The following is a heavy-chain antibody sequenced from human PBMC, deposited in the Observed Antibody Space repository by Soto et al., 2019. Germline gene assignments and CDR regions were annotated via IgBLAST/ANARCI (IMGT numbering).Heavy chain of an antibody. V-gene: IGHV4-30-4*01. Sequence: QVQLQESGPGLVKPSQTLSLTCTVSGGSISSGDYYWGWIRQPPGKGLEWIGYIYYSGSTYYNPSVKSRVTISVETSKNEFSRKLSSVTAADTAVYYCATPTSTEDYYYGMDVWGQGTTVTVSS. J-gene: IGHJ6*02. CDR1: GGSISSGDYY. CDR2: IYYSGST. CDR3: ATPTSTEDYYYGMDV. D-gene: IGHD1-26*01.